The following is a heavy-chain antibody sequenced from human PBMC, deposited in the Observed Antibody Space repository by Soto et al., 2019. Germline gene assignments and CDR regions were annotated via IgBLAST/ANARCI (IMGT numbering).Heavy chain of an antibody. V-gene: IGHV1-18*01. CDR3: AVLGGSDYYYYYGMDV. CDR1: GYTFTSYG. D-gene: IGHD1-26*01. J-gene: IGHJ6*02. Sequence: QVQLVQSGAEVKKPGASVKVSCKASGYTFTSYGISWVRQAPGQGLEWLGWISAYNGNTNYAQKLQGRVTITTDPSTSTADMELRSMRSADTAVYYCAVLGGSDYYYYYGMDVWGQGTTVTVSS. CDR2: ISAYNGNT.